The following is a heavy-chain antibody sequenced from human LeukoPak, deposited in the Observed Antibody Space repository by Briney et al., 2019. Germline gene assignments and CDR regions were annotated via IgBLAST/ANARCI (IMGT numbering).Heavy chain of an antibody. D-gene: IGHD2-15*01. CDR1: GFTFSGYG. CDR2: IRYDGSNK. CDR3: AKDEGGRIRFFDI. J-gene: IGHJ4*01. Sequence: GGSLRLSCAASGFTFSGYGMHWVRQAPGKGLEWVAFIRYDGSNKYYADSVKGRFTISRDNSKNTLYLQMNSLRAEDTAVYYCAKDEGGRIRFFDIWGQGTLVTVSS. V-gene: IGHV3-30*02.